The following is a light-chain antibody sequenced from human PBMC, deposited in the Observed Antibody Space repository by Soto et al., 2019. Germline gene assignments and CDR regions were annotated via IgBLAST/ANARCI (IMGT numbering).Light chain of an antibody. Sequence: DIHMTQSPSSLSAALGDRVTITFRASQSISTYLIWYQQKPGKAPKLLIYATSSLQSGVPSRFSGSGSGTDFILTISSLQPEDVATYYCQNYNSAPQTFGQGTKVDIK. CDR2: ATS. V-gene: IGKV1-27*01. J-gene: IGKJ1*01. CDR3: QNYNSAPQT. CDR1: QSISTY.